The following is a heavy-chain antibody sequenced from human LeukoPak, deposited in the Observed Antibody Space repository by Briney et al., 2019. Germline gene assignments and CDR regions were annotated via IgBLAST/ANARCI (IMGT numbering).Heavy chain of an antibody. V-gene: IGHV3-21*01. J-gene: IGHJ2*01. CDR2: ISSSSSYI. CDR3: ARDPQGVCYFDL. D-gene: IGHD2-8*01. CDR1: GFTFSSYA. Sequence: NPGGSLRLSCAASGFTFSSYAMSWVRQAPGKGLEWVSSISSSSSYIYYADSVKGRFTISRDNAKNSLYLQMNSLRAEDTAVYYCARDPQGVCYFDLWGRGTLVTVSS.